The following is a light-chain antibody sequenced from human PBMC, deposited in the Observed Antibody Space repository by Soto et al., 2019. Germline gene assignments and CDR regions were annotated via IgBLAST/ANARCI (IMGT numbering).Light chain of an antibody. J-gene: IGKJ1*01. CDR2: WAS. CDR1: QSVLYSSNNKNY. V-gene: IGKV4-1*01. CDR3: QQYYSTPLWP. Sequence: DSVMTQTKDSLAVSLGERATINCKSSQSVLYSSNNKNYLAWYQQKPGQPPKLLIYWASTRESGVPDRFSGSGSGTDFTLTISSLQAEDVAVYYCQQYYSTPLWPFGQRSNADI.